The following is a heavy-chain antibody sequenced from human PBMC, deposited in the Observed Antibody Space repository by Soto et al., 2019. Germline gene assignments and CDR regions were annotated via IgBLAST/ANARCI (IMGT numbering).Heavy chain of an antibody. Sequence: GSLRLSCAASGFTFSSYSMNWVRQAPGKGLEWVSSISSSSSYIYYADSVKGRFTISRDNAKNSLYLQMNSLRAEDTAVYYCARDKGYFSSTSCPAMYAFDIWGQGTMVTVSS. J-gene: IGHJ3*02. D-gene: IGHD2-2*01. CDR2: ISSSSSYI. CDR1: GFTFSSYS. CDR3: ARDKGYFSSTSCPAMYAFDI. V-gene: IGHV3-21*01.